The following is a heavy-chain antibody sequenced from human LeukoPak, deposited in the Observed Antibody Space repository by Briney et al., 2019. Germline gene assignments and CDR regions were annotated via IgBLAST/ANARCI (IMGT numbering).Heavy chain of an antibody. CDR3: AKHGSGSYYNVKYYYMDV. D-gene: IGHD3-10*01. V-gene: IGHV3-23*01. J-gene: IGHJ6*03. Sequence: GGSLRLSCVVSGFTLSSYSMNWVRQAPGKGLEWVSAISGSGGSSYYADSVKGRFTISRDNSKNTLYLQMNSLRAEDTAVYYCAKHGSGSYYNVKYYYMDVWGKGTTVTISS. CDR2: ISGSGGSS. CDR1: GFTLSSYS.